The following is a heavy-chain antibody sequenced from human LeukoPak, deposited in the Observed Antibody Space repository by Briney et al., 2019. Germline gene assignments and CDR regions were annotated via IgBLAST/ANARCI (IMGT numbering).Heavy chain of an antibody. Sequence: ASVKVSCKASGYTFTDYHMHWVRQAPGQGLEWMGWINPNSGGTNYAQKFQGRVSMTRDTSTSTVYMELSSLRSEDTAVYYCARDYYGSGSSLLNWFDPWGQGTLVTVSS. CDR2: INPNSGGT. J-gene: IGHJ5*02. D-gene: IGHD3-10*01. CDR3: ARDYYGSGSSLLNWFDP. CDR1: GYTFTDYH. V-gene: IGHV1-2*02.